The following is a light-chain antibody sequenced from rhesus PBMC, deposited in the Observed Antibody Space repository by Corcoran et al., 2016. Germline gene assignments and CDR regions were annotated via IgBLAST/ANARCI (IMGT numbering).Light chain of an antibody. CDR2: KAS. CDR1: ENVNNH. J-gene: IGKJ4*01. CDR3: QQSFGVPPT. V-gene: IGKV1-74*01. Sequence: DIQMTQSPSSLSASIGERVTVTCRASENVNNHLNWYQQKTGKAPKFLIYKASNLQDGVPSRFSGSGSGTDYPLTISSLQAEDVATYYCQQSFGVPPTFGGGTKVDLK.